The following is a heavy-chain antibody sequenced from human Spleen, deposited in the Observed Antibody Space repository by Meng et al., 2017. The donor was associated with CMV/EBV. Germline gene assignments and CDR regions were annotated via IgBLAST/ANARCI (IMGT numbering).Heavy chain of an antibody. CDR3: ARDHGDYYDSSAYCLCY. D-gene: IGHD3-22*01. J-gene: IGHJ4*02. Sequence: MNWGRQGPGKGLGCVSVIWYDVSRRYYADSLKGRFTISRDNSKNTVYLQMNSLGAEDTAVYYCARDHGDYYDSSAYCLCYWGQGTLVTVSS. CDR2: IWYDVSRR. V-gene: IGHV3-33*01.